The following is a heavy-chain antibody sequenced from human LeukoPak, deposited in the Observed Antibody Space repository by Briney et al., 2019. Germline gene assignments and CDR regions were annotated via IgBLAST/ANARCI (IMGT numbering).Heavy chain of an antibody. D-gene: IGHD3/OR15-3a*01. CDR2: IYYSGST. CDR3: ARALFGLDGLAAFDI. CDR1: GGSISSGGYY. Sequence: SETLSLTCTVSGGSISSGGYYWSWIRQHPGKGLEWIGYIYYSGSTYYNPSLKSRVTISVDTSKNQFSLKLSSVTAADTAVYYCARALFGLDGLAAFDIWGQGTMVTVSS. V-gene: IGHV4-31*03. J-gene: IGHJ3*02.